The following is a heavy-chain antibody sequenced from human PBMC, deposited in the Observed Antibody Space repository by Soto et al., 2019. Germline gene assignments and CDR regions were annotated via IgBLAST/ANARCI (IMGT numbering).Heavy chain of an antibody. J-gene: IGHJ6*03. CDR2: ISAYNGDT. CDR1: GYTFTSHG. Sequence: QVPLVQSGAEVKKPGASVKVSCKASGYTFTSHGISWVRQAPGQGLEWMGWISAYNGDTNYAQKLQGRVTVTTDTSTSTAYMELRSLRSEDTAVYYCARMVRGSNIDYYHYMDVWGKGTTVTVSS. V-gene: IGHV1-18*01. D-gene: IGHD3-10*01. CDR3: ARMVRGSNIDYYHYMDV.